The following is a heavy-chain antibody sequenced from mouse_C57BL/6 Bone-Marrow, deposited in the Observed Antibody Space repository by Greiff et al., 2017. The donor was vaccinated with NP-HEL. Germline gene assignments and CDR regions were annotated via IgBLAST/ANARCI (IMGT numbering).Heavy chain of an antibody. Sequence: DVQLQESGPGLVKPSQSLSLTCSVPGYSITSGYYWNWIRQFPVNKLEWMGYISYDGSNNYNPSLKNRISITRDTSKNQFFLKLNSVTTEDTATYYCARDDDYDVFAYWGQGTLVTVSA. CDR1: GYSITSGYY. CDR2: ISYDGSN. J-gene: IGHJ3*01. CDR3: ARDDDYDVFAY. V-gene: IGHV3-6*01. D-gene: IGHD2-4*01.